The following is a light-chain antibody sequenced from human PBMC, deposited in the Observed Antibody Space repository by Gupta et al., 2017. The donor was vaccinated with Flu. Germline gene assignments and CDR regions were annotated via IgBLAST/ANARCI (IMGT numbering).Light chain of an antibody. CDR1: NIGRRT. CDR2: DDS. CDR3: QVWDDSSDHYV. Sequence: SYVLTQPPSVSVAPGQTARIPCGGNNIGRRTVHWYQQKPGQAPVLVVYDDSDRPSGIPERFSGSNSGNTATLTISRVEAGDEADYYCQVWDDSSDHYVFGTGTKVTV. V-gene: IGLV3-21*02. J-gene: IGLJ1*01.